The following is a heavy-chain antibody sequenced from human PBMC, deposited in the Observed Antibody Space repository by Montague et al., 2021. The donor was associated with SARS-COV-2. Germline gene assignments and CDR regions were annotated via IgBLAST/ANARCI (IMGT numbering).Heavy chain of an antibody. CDR1: GGSINSFY. V-gene: IGHV4-59*08. CDR3: ARLRTGSYVFDY. D-gene: IGHD1-26*01. CDR2: VYYTGGT. Sequence: SETLSLTCSISGGSINSFYWNWIRQSPGKGLEWIGYVYYTGGTNYNPSLKSRATISLDTSKSQFSLRLSSVTAADTAVYSCARLRTGSYVFDYWGQGTLVTVSS. J-gene: IGHJ4*02.